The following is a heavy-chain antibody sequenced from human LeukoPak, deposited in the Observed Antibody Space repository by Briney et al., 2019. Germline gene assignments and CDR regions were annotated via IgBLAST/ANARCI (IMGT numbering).Heavy chain of an antibody. CDR1: GFTFSSYW. CDR2: INSDGSST. Sequence: GGSLRLSCAASGFTFSSYWMHWVRHAPGKGLVWVSRINSDGSSTSYADSVKGRFTISRDNAKNTLYLQMNSLRAEDTAVYYCARDQYYYYYMDVWGKGTTVTISS. J-gene: IGHJ6*03. V-gene: IGHV3-74*01. CDR3: ARDQYYYYYMDV.